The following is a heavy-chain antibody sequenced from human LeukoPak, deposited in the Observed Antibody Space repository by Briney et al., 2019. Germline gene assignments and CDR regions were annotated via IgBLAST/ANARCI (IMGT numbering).Heavy chain of an antibody. V-gene: IGHV1-2*02. CDR1: GYTFTGYY. CDR2: VNPNSGGT. D-gene: IGHD3-10*01. J-gene: IGHJ4*02. Sequence: ASVKVSCKASGYTFTGYYMHWVRQAPGQGLEWMGWVNPNSGGTNYAQKFQGRVTMTRDTSISTAYMELSRLRSDDTAVYYCARLLWFGGSSDYWGQGTLVTVSS. CDR3: ARLLWFGGSSDY.